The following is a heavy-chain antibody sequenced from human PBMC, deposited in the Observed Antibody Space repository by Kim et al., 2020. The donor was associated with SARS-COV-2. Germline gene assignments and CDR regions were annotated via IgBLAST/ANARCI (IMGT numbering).Heavy chain of an antibody. V-gene: IGHV4-31*03. D-gene: IGHD5-12*01. CDR2: IYYSGST. CDR3: ARDGRGRDGYNLGPFDY. J-gene: IGHJ4*02. Sequence: SETLSLTCTVSGGSISSGGYYWSWIRQHPGKGLEWIGYIYYSGSTYYNPSLKSRVTISVDTSKNQFSLKLSSVTAADTAVYYCARDGRGRDGYNLGPFDYWGQGTLVTVSS. CDR1: GGSISSGGYY.